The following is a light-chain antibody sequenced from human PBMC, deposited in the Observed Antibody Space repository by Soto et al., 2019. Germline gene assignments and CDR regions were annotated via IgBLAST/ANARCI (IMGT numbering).Light chain of an antibody. V-gene: IGKV1-33*01. Sequence: DIQMTQSPSSLSASVGDRVTITCQASQDISNYLNWYQQQPGKAPKLLIYDASNLETGVPSRFSGSGSGTDFTFTISSLQPEDIATYFCHQYINRPISTFGPGTRVDLK. CDR1: QDISNY. J-gene: IGKJ3*01. CDR3: HQYINRPIST. CDR2: DAS.